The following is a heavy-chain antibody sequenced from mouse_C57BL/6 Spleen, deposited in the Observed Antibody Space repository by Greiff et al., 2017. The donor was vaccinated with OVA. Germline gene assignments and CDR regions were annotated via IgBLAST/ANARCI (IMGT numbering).Heavy chain of an antibody. CDR3: ARHGDSNYGGLFAY. CDR2: ISNGGGST. V-gene: IGHV5-12*01. CDR1: GFTFSDYY. Sequence: EVQLVESGGGLVQPGGSLKLSCAASGFTFSDYYMYWVRQTPEKRLEWVAYISNGGGSTYYPDTVKGRFTISRDNAKNTLYLQMSRLKSEDTAMYYCARHGDSNYGGLFAYWGQGTLVTVSA. D-gene: IGHD2-5*01. J-gene: IGHJ3*01.